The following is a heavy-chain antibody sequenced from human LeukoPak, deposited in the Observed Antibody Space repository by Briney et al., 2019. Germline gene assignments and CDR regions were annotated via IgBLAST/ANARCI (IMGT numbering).Heavy chain of an antibody. D-gene: IGHD6-13*01. CDR1: ESTFTKYS. CDR2: ISISTRPI. Sequence: PGGSLRLSWAVSESTFTKYSLNWARHTPGKGLEWVSYISISTRPIYHADSVKGRFTIYRDYARNSLYLQMDSQRVEDTAIYYCTRGWTPGLAATIDYWGRGTLVTVSS. J-gene: IGHJ4*02. CDR3: TRGWTPGLAATIDY. V-gene: IGHV3-48*01.